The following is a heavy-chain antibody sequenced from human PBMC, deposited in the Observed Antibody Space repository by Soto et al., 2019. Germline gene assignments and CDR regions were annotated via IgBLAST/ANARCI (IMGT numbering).Heavy chain of an antibody. CDR1: GFLFDTYG. V-gene: IGHV3-21*05. J-gene: IGHJ5*02. Sequence: PGGSLRLSCVASGFLFDTYGMHWVRQTPGKGLEWVSYISSSSSYTNYADSVKGRFTISRDNAKNSLYLQMNSLRAEDTAVYYCARDHYGPGWFDPWGQGTLVTVSS. D-gene: IGHD3-10*01. CDR2: ISSSSSYT. CDR3: ARDHYGPGWFDP.